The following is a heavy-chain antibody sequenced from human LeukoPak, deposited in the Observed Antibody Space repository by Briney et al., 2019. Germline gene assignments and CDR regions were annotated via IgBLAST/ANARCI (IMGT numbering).Heavy chain of an antibody. V-gene: IGHV4-31*03. CDR2: IYYSGST. J-gene: IGHJ6*02. CDR3: ARDNAPLGWKGYYCYGMDV. CDR1: GGSISSGGYY. D-gene: IGHD1-1*01. Sequence: RPSETLSLTCTVSGGSISSGGYYWSRIRQHPGKGLEWIGYIYYSGSTYYNPSLKSRVTISVDTSKNQFSLKLSSVTAADTAVYYCARDNAPLGWKGYYCYGMDVWGQGTTVTVSS.